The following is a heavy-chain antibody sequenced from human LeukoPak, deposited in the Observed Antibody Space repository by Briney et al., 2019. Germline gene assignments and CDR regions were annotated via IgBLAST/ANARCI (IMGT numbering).Heavy chain of an antibody. CDR1: GYTFTSYD. CDR2: MNPSSGNT. D-gene: IGHD6-19*01. CDR3: AKDNIVARIAVAGTIDY. Sequence: ASVKVSCKASGYTFTSYDINWVRQATGQGLEWMGWMNPSSGNTGYAQKFQGRVTMTRNTSISTAYMELSSLRSEDTAVYYCAKDNIVARIAVAGTIDYWGQGTLVTVSS. V-gene: IGHV1-8*01. J-gene: IGHJ4*02.